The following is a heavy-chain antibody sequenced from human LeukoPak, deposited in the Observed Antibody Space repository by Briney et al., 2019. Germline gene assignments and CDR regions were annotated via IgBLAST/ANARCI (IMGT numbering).Heavy chain of an antibody. Sequence: ASVKVSCKASGGTFSSYAISWVRQATGQGLEWMGWMNPNSGNTGYAQKFQGRVTITRNTSISTAYMELSSLRSEDTAVYYCARIKDYYYMDVWGKGTTVTVSS. J-gene: IGHJ6*03. V-gene: IGHV1-8*03. CDR3: ARIKDYYYMDV. CDR1: GGTFSSYA. CDR2: MNPNSGNT.